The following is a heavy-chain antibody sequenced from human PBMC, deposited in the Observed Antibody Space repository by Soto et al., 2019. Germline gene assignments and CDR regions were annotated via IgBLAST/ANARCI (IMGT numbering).Heavy chain of an antibody. V-gene: IGHV1-69*13. CDR1: GGTFSSYA. Sequence: ASVKVSCKASGGTFSSYAISWVRQAPGQGLEWMGGIIPIFGTANYAQKFQGRVTITADESTSTAYMELSSLRSEDTAVYYCASAGGYSGYRRGTYDYWGQGTLVTVSS. CDR3: ASAGGYSGYRRGTYDY. J-gene: IGHJ4*02. D-gene: IGHD5-12*01. CDR2: IIPIFGTA.